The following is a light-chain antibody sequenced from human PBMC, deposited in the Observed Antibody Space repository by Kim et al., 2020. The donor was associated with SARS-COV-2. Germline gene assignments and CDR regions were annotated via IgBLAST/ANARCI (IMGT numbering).Light chain of an antibody. CDR3: LQLNTYPRT. CDR1: QGINNY. J-gene: IGKJ5*01. CDR2: AAS. V-gene: IGKV1-9*01. Sequence: ASVGDRVTITCRASQGINNYLAWYQQRPGQAPKVLIYAASSLQSGVPSSFRGSGSGTEFTLTISSLQPEDFATYYCLQLNTYPRTFGQGTRLEIK.